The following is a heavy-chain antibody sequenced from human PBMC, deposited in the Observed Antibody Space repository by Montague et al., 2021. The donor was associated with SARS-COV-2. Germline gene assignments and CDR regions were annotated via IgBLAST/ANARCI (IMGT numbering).Heavy chain of an antibody. D-gene: IGHD3-3*01. V-gene: IGHV3-21*01. Sequence: SLRLSCAASGFTFSSYSMNWVRQAPGKGLEWVSSISSSSSYIYYADSVKGRFTISRDNAKNSLYLQVNSLRAEDTAVYYCARDSGRYYDCWSGYYNFHYYYYMDVWGKGTTVTVSS. J-gene: IGHJ6*03. CDR2: ISSSSSYI. CDR3: ARDSGRYYDCWSGYYNFHYYYYMDV. CDR1: GFTFSSYS.